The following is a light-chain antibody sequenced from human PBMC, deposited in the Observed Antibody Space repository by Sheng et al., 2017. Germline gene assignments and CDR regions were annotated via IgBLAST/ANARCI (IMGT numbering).Light chain of an antibody. CDR1: QLSKKY. CDR3: QVWDSSTLV. V-gene: IGLV3-1*01. CDR2: QDY. J-gene: IGLJ2*01. Sequence: SYELTQPPSVSVAPGQAASITCSGDQLSKKYTSWYQHNPGQSPVLVIYQDYKRPSGIPERFSGSSSGNTATLTISGTQAMDEADYYCQVWDSSTLVFGGGTKLTVL.